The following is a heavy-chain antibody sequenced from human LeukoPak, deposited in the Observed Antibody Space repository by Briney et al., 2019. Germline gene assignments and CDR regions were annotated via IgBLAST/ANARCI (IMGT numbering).Heavy chain of an antibody. V-gene: IGHV4-38-2*02. CDR3: AREDVAAGDY. D-gene: IGHD6-13*01. CDR2: IYYSGST. CDR1: GYSISSGYD. Sequence: SETLSLTCTVSGYSISSGYDWGWIRQPPGKGLEWIGSIYYSGSTYYNPSLKSRVTISVDTSKNQFSLKLSSVTAADTAVYYCAREDVAAGDYWGQGTLVTVSS. J-gene: IGHJ4*02.